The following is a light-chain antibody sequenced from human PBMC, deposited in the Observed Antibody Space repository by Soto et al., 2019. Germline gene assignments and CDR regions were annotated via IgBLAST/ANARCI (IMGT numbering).Light chain of an antibody. J-gene: IGKJ1*01. CDR3: LQDYSYPWT. Sequence: DIHMTQSPSTLSASVVDIVTITCRASQSISSWLAWYQQKPGKAPKLLIYDASSLESGVPSRFSGSGSGTEFTLTISSLQPEDFATYYCLQDYSYPWTFGQGTKVDI. CDR1: QSISSW. V-gene: IGKV1-5*01. CDR2: DAS.